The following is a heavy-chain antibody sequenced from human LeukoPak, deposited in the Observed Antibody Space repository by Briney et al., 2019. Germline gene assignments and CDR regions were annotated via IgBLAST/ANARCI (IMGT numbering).Heavy chain of an antibody. CDR3: ARHCSGGTCYSDFDY. V-gene: IGHV4-39*01. CDR2: IFYTGST. Sequence: SETVSLTCTVSGGFISSSGYYWRWVRQPPGKGLEWIGSIFYTGSTYYNPSLKSRVTISVDTSKTQFSMKLNSVTAADTAVYYCARHCSGGTCYSDFDYWGQGTLVTVSS. D-gene: IGHD2-15*01. J-gene: IGHJ4*02. CDR1: GGFISSSGYY.